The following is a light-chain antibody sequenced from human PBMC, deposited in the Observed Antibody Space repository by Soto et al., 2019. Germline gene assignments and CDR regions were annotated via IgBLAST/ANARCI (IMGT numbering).Light chain of an antibody. CDR3: SSYTSSSVV. CDR1: SSDVGSYNR. CDR2: EVS. Sequence: QSVLTQPPSVSGSPGQSVTISCTGTSSDVGSYNRVSWYQQPPGTAPKLMIYEVSNRPSGVPDRFSGSKSGNTASLTISWLQAEDEADYYCSSYTSSSVVFGGGTKLTVL. V-gene: IGLV2-18*02. J-gene: IGLJ2*01.